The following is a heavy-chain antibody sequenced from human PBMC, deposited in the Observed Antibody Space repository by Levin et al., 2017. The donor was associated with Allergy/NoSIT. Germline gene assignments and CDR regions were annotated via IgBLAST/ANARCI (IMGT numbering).Heavy chain of an antibody. V-gene: IGHV4-34*01. D-gene: IGHD3-22*01. CDR2: INHSGST. J-gene: IGHJ5*02. CDR3: ARRMRAPYYYDSSGSRHGWWFDP. CDR1: GGSFSGYY. Sequence: SETLSLTCAVYGGSFSGYYWSWIRQPPGKGLEWIGEINHSGSTNYNPSLKSRVTISVDTSKNQFSLKLSSVTAADTAVYYCARRMRAPYYYDSSGSRHGWWFDPWGQGTLVTVSS.